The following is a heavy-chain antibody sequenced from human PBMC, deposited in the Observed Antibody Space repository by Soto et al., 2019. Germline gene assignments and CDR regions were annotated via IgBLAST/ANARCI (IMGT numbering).Heavy chain of an antibody. CDR2: IYPGDSDT. CDR1: GYSFTSYW. Sequence: GESLKISCKGSGYSFTSYWIGWVRQMPGKGLEWMGIIYPGDSDTRYSPSFQGQVTISADKSISTAYLQWSSLKASDTAMYYCARVVVPAAMRRYWFDPWGQGTLVTVSS. D-gene: IGHD2-2*01. CDR3: ARVVVPAAMRRYWFDP. J-gene: IGHJ5*02. V-gene: IGHV5-51*01.